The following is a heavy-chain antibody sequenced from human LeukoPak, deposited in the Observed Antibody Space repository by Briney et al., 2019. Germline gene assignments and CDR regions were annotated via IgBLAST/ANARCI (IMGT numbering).Heavy chain of an antibody. CDR2: IYYSGST. V-gene: IGHV4-59*01. J-gene: IGHJ4*02. Sequence: KPSETLSLTCTVSGSSISSYYWSWIRQPPGKGLEWIGYIYYSGSTNYNPSLKSRVTISVDTSKNQFSLRLSSVTAADTAVYYCARDFLFWGQGTLVTVSS. CDR1: GSSISSYY. CDR3: ARDFLF.